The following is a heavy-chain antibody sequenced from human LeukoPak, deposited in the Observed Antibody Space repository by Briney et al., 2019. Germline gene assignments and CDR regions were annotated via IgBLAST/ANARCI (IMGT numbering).Heavy chain of an antibody. D-gene: IGHD6-6*01. CDR1: GFTFSGYE. V-gene: IGHV3-48*03. CDR2: ISSSGSTI. J-gene: IGHJ4*02. Sequence: PGGSLRLSCAASGFTFSGYEMNWVRQAPGKGLEWVSYISSSGSTIYYAGSVKGRFTISRDNAKNSLYLQMNSLRAEDTAVYYCAREGQAYSSSTLGYWGQGTLVTVSS. CDR3: AREGQAYSSSTLGY.